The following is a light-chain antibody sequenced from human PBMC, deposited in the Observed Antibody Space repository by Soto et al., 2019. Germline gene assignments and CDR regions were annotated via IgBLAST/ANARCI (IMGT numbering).Light chain of an antibody. CDR1: SSDVGAYDY. CDR3: SSYRSGSTLG. J-gene: IGLJ1*01. Sequence: QSVLTQPASVSGSPGQSITISCIGTSSDVGAYDYVSWFQHHPGKAPKLMIFEVSNRPSGVSNRFSGSKSGNTASLTISGLQAEDEADYFCSSYRSGSTLGFGTATKLTVL. V-gene: IGLV2-14*01. CDR2: EVS.